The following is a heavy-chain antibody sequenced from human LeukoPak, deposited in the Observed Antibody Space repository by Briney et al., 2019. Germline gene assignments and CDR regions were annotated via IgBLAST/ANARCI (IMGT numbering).Heavy chain of an antibody. D-gene: IGHD2-2*01. Sequence: GASVKVSCKASGYTFTGYYMHWVRQAPGQGLEWMGWVNPNSGGTNYAQKFQGRVTMTRDTSISTAYMELSRLRSDDTAVYYCARDTAAYAPLDYWGQGTLVTVSS. CDR3: ARDTAAYAPLDY. CDR2: VNPNSGGT. CDR1: GYTFTGYY. V-gene: IGHV1-2*02. J-gene: IGHJ4*02.